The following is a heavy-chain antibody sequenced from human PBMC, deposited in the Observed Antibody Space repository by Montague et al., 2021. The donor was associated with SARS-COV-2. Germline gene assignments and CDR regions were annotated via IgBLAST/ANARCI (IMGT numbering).Heavy chain of an antibody. V-gene: IGHV1-8*01. CDR2: MNPNTGNT. D-gene: IGHD6-19*01. J-gene: IGHJ3*02. Sequence: SVKVSCKASGYTFTSYDINWVRQATGQGLEWMGWMNPNTGNTGYSQKFQGRVTMTRSTSISTAYMELSSLRSEDTAVYYCARGLRGKDPFSSGRLGGFDIWGQGTMVTVSS. CDR1: GYTFTSYD. CDR3: ARGLRGKDPFSSGRLGGFDI.